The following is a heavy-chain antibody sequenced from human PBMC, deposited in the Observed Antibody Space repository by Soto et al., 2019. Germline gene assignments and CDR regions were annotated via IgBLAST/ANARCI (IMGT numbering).Heavy chain of an antibody. J-gene: IGHJ2*01. CDR2: IYRGGST. CDR3: ARLVVVVVAAKDWYFDL. Sequence: EVQLVESGGGLIQPGGSLRLSCAASGFTASSNYMSWVRQAPGKGLEWVSVIYRGGSTYDADSVKGRFTISRDNSKNPLYLQMNSLRAEDTAVYYCARLVVVVVAAKDWYFDLWGRGTLVTVSS. CDR1: GFTASSNY. V-gene: IGHV3-53*01. D-gene: IGHD2-15*01.